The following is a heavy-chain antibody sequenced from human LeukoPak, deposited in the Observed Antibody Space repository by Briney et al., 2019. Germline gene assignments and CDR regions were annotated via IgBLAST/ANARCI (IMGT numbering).Heavy chain of an antibody. V-gene: IGHV3-11*04. Sequence: PGESLRLSCAASGFSFSDYYMSWVRQAPGKGLEWVSYSTGGDSTIYYADSVKGRFTISRDNAKNSLYLQMNSLRAEDTAVYYCARGDEYSSSFDYWGQGTLVTVSS. CDR1: GFSFSDYY. CDR2: STGGDSTI. D-gene: IGHD6-6*01. CDR3: ARGDEYSSSFDY. J-gene: IGHJ4*02.